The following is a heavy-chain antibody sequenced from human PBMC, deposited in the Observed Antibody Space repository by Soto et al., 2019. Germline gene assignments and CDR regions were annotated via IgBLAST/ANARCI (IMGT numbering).Heavy chain of an antibody. CDR2: ISWNSGDI. CDR3: AKDNDLDRDGPFDY. V-gene: IGHV3-9*01. Sequence: EVQLVESGGGSVQPGRSLRLSCAASGFSFDDDGMHWVRQGPGKGLEWVSGISWNSGDIYYADSVKGRFTISRDNAKSSLYLHMNSLRTEDTALYYCAKDNDLDRDGPFDYWGQGILVTVSS. J-gene: IGHJ4*02. CDR1: GFSFDDDG. D-gene: IGHD2-2*03.